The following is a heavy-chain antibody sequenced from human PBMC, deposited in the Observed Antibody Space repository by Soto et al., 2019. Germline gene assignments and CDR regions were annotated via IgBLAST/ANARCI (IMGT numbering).Heavy chain of an antibody. V-gene: IGHV1-2*02. CDR1: GYTFADFL. CDR3: TRASTVAGGSSKSLPNNY. CDR2: ISPTGGAT. Sequence: GASVKVSCKASGYTFADFLIHWMRQAPGQGLEWMGWISPTGGATIYAQKFQGRVTMASDTSISTAYMELSTLSSDDTAMYYCTRASTVAGGSSKSLPNNYWGQGTLVTVSS. D-gene: IGHD6-19*01. J-gene: IGHJ4*02.